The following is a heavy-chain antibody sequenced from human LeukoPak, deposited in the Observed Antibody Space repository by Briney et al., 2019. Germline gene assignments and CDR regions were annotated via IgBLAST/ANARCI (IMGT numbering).Heavy chain of an antibody. CDR3: ARDAYAVADY. CDR2: ITGGGDGT. J-gene: IGHJ4*02. CDR1: GFTFNNYA. D-gene: IGHD4-17*01. V-gene: IGHV3-23*01. Sequence: GGSLRLSCATSGFTFNNYAMTWVRQAPGKGLEWVSHITGGGDGTYYADSVKGRFTISRDNSKNTLYLQMNSLRAEDTAAYYCARDAYAVADYWGQGTLVTVSS.